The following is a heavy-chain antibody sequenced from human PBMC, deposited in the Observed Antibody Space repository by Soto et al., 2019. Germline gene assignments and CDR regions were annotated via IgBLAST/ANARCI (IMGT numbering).Heavy chain of an antibody. CDR3: ARYVAYYYDSSGYSKIFDY. CDR2: ISAYNGNT. D-gene: IGHD3-22*01. CDR1: GYTFTSYG. Sequence: ASVKVSCKASGYTFTSYGISCVRQAPGQGLEWMGWISAYNGNTNYAQKLQGRVTMTTDTSTSTAYMELRSLRSDDTAVYYCARYVAYYYDSSGYSKIFDYWGQGTLVTVSS. V-gene: IGHV1-18*04. J-gene: IGHJ4*02.